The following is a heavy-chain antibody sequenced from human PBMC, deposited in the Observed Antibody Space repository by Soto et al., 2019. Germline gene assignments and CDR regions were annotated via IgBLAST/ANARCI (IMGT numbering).Heavy chain of an antibody. D-gene: IGHD2-2*01. V-gene: IGHV1-8*02. Sequence: ASVKVSCKASGYTFTSYDINWVRQATGQGLEWMGWMNPNSGNTGYAQKFQGRVTMTRNTSISTAYMELSSLRSEDTAVYYCARWWDIVVVPDALAGFGGMDVWGQGTTVTVSS. J-gene: IGHJ6*02. CDR2: MNPNSGNT. CDR3: ARWWDIVVVPDALAGFGGMDV. CDR1: GYTFTSYD.